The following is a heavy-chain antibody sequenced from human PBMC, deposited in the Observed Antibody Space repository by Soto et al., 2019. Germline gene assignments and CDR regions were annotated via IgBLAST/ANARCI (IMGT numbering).Heavy chain of an antibody. CDR1: GFTFSSYA. D-gene: IGHD3-22*01. CDR3: AKVKGLYYYDSAIDY. Sequence: PGGSLRLSCAASGFTFSSYAMSWVRQAPGKGLEWVSAISGSGGSTYYADSVKGRFTISGDNSKNTLYLQMNSLRAEDTAVYYCAKVKGLYYYDSAIDYWGQGTLVTVSS. J-gene: IGHJ4*02. V-gene: IGHV3-23*01. CDR2: ISGSGGST.